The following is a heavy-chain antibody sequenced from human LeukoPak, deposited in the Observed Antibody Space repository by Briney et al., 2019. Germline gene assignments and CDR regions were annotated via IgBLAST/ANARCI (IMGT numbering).Heavy chain of an antibody. J-gene: IGHJ4*02. D-gene: IGHD2-2*01. V-gene: IGHV1-2*06. Sequence: ASVKVSCKASVDTFTGYYMHWVRQAPGQGLEWMGRINPNSGGTNYAQKFQGRVTMTRDTSISTAYMELSRLRSDDTAVYYCARDHCSSTSCYLDYWGQGTLVTVYS. CDR2: INPNSGGT. CDR3: ARDHCSSTSCYLDY. CDR1: VDTFTGYY.